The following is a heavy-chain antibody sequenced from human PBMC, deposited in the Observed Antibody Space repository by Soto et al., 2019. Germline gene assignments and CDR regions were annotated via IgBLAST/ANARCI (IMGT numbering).Heavy chain of an antibody. V-gene: IGHV3-48*03. J-gene: IGHJ6*02. CDR3: ARERPSSDFWSGYSYGMDV. D-gene: IGHD3-3*01. CDR1: GFIFSSYE. Sequence: LRLSCAASGFIFSSYELNWVRQAPGKGLEWVSYISPGGTIYYGDSVKGRFTISRDNAKNSLFLQMNSLRAEDTAVYYCARERPSSDFWSGYSYGMDVWGQGTTVTVSS. CDR2: ISPGGTI.